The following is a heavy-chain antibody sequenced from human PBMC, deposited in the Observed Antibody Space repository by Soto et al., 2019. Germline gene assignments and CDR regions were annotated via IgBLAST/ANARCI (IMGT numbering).Heavy chain of an antibody. J-gene: IGHJ6*02. CDR2: IDSSSGSI. Sequence: GGSLRLSCAASGFNFRDYSMNWVRQAPGKGLEWVSYIDSSSGSIYYADSVKGRFTISRDNAKNSLYLQMNALRDEDTAVYYCARVEGSIFNYYYYGMDVCGQGTTVTVSS. V-gene: IGHV3-48*02. D-gene: IGHD6-6*01. CDR3: ARVEGSIFNYYYYGMDV. CDR1: GFNFRDYS.